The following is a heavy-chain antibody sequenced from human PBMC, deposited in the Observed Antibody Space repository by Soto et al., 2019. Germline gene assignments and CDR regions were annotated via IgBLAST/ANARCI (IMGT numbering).Heavy chain of an antibody. D-gene: IGHD2-15*01. CDR2: IFYTGTT. V-gene: IGHV4-39*02. J-gene: IGHJ4*02. CDR1: GGSINYNSYY. Sequence: PSETLSLTCSVSGGSINYNSYYWGWIRQPPGKGLEWVGGIFYTGTTYYSPSLKDRVTISVDTSNNSFSLNLTSVTAADTAVYFGAGRVVVAQVSNAGGQGTLVKGSS. CDR3: AGRVVVAQVSNA.